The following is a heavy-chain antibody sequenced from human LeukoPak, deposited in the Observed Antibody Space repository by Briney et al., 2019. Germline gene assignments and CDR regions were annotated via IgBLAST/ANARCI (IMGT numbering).Heavy chain of an antibody. CDR3: ASTYCSSTSCYTGIFDY. V-gene: IGHV4-30-4*08. CDR2: IYYSGST. D-gene: IGHD2-2*02. J-gene: IGHJ4*02. CDR1: GGSISSGDYY. Sequence: SQTLSLTCTVSGGSISSGDYYWSWIRQPPGKGLEWIGYIYYSGSTYYNPSLKSRVTISVDTSKNQFSLKLGSVTAADTAVYYCASTYCSSTSCYTGIFDYWGQGTLVTVSS.